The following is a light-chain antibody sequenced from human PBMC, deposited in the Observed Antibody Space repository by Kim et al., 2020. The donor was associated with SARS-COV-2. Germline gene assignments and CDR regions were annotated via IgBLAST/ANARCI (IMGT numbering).Light chain of an antibody. CDR1: SCSIDNNY. V-gene: IGLV1-51*01. J-gene: IGLJ3*02. Sequence: GQKVTLSCSGSSCSIDNNYVSLYQQLPGTAPTPVIYDNNHRPSGVPDRFSGSSSSSSASLALTILETEAEADYYYETRANNLSRWVFGGGTQLTVL. CDR3: ETRANNLSRWV. CDR2: DNN.